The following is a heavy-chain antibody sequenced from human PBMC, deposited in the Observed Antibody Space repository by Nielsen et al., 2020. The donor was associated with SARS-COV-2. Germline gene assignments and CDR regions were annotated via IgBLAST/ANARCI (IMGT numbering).Heavy chain of an antibody. Sequence: GESLKISCKASGYSSSNSWITWMRQTPGEGLEWIGRIDPRDSYTNYSPSFKGHVTMSVDKSRTTSGRTTAYLQWRSPEASDTAVFYCATHWPSNWYSDFWGQGTLVTVSS. J-gene: IGHJ4*02. V-gene: IGHV5-10-1*01. D-gene: IGHD2-21*01. CDR2: IDPRDSYT. CDR1: GYSSSNSW. CDR3: ATHWPSNWYSDF.